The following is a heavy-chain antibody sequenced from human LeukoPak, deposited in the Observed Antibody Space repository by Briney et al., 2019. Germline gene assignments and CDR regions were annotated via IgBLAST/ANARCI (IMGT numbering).Heavy chain of an antibody. J-gene: IGHJ4*02. D-gene: IGHD1-1*01. V-gene: IGHV3-15*01. CDR1: GFSLSDSW. CDR3: TTDGVHLTGTTDY. Sequence: GGSLRLSCAASGFSLSDSWMSRVRQAPGKGLEWVGRIKSKTDGGTTDYAAPVKGRFTISRDDSKNTLYLQMNSLKTEDTAVYYCTTDGVHLTGTTDYWGQGTLVTVSS. CDR2: IKSKTDGGTT.